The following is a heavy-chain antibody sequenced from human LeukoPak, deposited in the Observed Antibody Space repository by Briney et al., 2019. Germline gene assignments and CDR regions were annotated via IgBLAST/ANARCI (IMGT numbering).Heavy chain of an antibody. D-gene: IGHD2-2*01. CDR2: INPSGGST. Sequence: GASVKVSCKASGYTFTSYYMHWVRQAPGQGLEWMGIINPSGGSTSYAQKFQGRVTMTRDTSTSTVYMELSSLRSEDTAVYYCARDLGDCSSTSCPVSPRWGQGTLVTVSS. CDR3: ARDLGDCSSTSCPVSPR. CDR1: GYTFTSYY. V-gene: IGHV1-46*01. J-gene: IGHJ4*02.